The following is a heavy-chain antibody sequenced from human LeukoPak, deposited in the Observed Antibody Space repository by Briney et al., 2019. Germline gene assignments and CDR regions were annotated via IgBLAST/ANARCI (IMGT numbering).Heavy chain of an antibody. CDR3: ARSLIPPTYWYFDS. V-gene: IGHV4-4*07. CDR1: GASISSYY. D-gene: IGHD2-21*01. Sequence: SETLSLTCTVSGASISSYYWSWIRQSAGKGLEWIGRISTSGSTNYNPSLKSRVTMSVDTSKNQFSLKVSSVTAADTAVYYCARSLIPPTYWYFDSWGQGTLVTVSS. J-gene: IGHJ4*02. CDR2: ISTSGST.